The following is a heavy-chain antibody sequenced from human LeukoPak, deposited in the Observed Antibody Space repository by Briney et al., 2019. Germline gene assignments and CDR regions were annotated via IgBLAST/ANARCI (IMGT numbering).Heavy chain of an antibody. CDR1: GFTFSSYW. J-gene: IGHJ4*02. CDR3: ARDLRSPSVTNIVIDY. CDR2: INSDGSST. Sequence: GGSLRLSCAASGFTFSSYWMHWVRQTPGKGLVWVSRINSDGSSTVSADSVKGRFTISRDNAMNTLYLQMNSLRAEDTAVYYCARDLRSPSVTNIVIDYWGQGTLVTVSS. V-gene: IGHV3-74*01. D-gene: IGHD3-16*02.